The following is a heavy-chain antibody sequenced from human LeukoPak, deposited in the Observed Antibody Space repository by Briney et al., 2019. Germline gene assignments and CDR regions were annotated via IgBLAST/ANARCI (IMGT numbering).Heavy chain of an antibody. CDR2: ISYDGSNK. J-gene: IGHJ3*02. CDR1: GFTFSSYG. Sequence: GGSLRLSCAASGFTFSSYGMHWGRQAPGKGLEWVAVISYDGSNKYYADSVKGRFTISRDNSKNTLYLQMNSLRAEDTAVYYCAKKGDMNGGAFDIWGQGTMVTVSS. D-gene: IGHD2-15*01. V-gene: IGHV3-30*18. CDR3: AKKGDMNGGAFDI.